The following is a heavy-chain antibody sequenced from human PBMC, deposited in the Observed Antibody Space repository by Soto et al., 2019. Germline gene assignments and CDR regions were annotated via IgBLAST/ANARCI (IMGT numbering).Heavy chain of an antibody. CDR1: GGSIRSYY. CDR3: ARDDQSGGGIDY. CDR2: IYYSGST. V-gene: IGHV4-59*01. Sequence: XGTLSLTCTVSGGSIRSYYLTWIRQPPGKGLEWIGYIYYSGSTNYNPSLKSRVTISVDTSKNQFSLKLSPVTAADTAVYYSARDDQSGGGIDYWGQGTLVTVSS. J-gene: IGHJ4*02. D-gene: IGHD3-10*01.